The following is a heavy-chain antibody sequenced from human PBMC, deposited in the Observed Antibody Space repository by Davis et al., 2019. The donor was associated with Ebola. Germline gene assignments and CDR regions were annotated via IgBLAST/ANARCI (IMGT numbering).Heavy chain of an antibody. Sequence: GESLKISCTASGFTVGDYAVSWFRQAPGKGLEWVGFIRSKAYGGTTEYAASVKGRFTVSRDDSKSIAYLQMHSLKIEDTAVYYCTRFPRYSSGWYAYFDYWGQGTLVTVSS. D-gene: IGHD6-19*01. V-gene: IGHV3-49*03. CDR3: TRFPRYSSGWYAYFDY. CDR1: GFTVGDYA. CDR2: IRSKAYGGTT. J-gene: IGHJ4*02.